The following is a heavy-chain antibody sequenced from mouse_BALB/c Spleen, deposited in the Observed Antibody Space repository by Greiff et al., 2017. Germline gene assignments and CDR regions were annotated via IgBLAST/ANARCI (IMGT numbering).Heavy chain of an antibody. D-gene: IGHD2-4*01. Sequence: EVQLQQSGPSLVKPSQTLSLTCSVTGDSITSGYWNWIRKFPGNKLEYMGYISYSGSTYYNPSLKSRISITRDTSKNQYYLQLNSVTTEDTATYYCARSDYYDYDVGAMDYWGQGTSVTVSS. CDR2: ISYSGST. CDR3: ARSDYYDYDVGAMDY. CDR1: GDSITSGY. J-gene: IGHJ4*01. V-gene: IGHV3-8*02.